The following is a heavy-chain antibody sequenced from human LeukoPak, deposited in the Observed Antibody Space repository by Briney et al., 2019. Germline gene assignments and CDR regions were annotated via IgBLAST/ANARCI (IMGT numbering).Heavy chain of an antibody. Sequence: GGSLRLSCAASGFTVSSNYMSCVRQAPGKGLEWVSVIYSGGSTYYADSVKGRFTISRDNSKNTLYLQMNSLRAEDTAVYYCARDIAVAGRTDYWGQGTLVTVSS. CDR1: GFTVSSNY. V-gene: IGHV3-53*01. D-gene: IGHD6-19*01. CDR3: ARDIAVAGRTDY. J-gene: IGHJ4*02. CDR2: IYSGGST.